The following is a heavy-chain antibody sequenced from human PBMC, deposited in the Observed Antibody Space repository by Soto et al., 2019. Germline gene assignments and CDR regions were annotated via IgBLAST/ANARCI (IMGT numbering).Heavy chain of an antibody. Sequence: SETLSLTCTVSGGSISSDSYYWGWIRQPPGEGLEWIGSIYHTGNAYYNPSLKSRVTIFVDTSKNQFSLKLTSVTAADTALYYCARDYFDSSDYTTNWFDPWGQGALVTVSS. V-gene: IGHV4-39*01. J-gene: IGHJ5*02. CDR3: ARDYFDSSDYTTNWFDP. CDR1: GGSISSDSYY. D-gene: IGHD3-22*01. CDR2: IYHTGNA.